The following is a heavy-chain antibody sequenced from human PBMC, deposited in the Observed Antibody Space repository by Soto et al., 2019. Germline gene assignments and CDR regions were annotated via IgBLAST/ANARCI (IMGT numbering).Heavy chain of an antibody. CDR1: GGSISSSNW. CDR2: IYHSGST. Sequence: PSETLSLTCAVSGGSISSSNWWSWVRQPPGKGLEWIGEIYHSGSTNYNPSLKSRVTISVDKSKNQFSLKLSSVTAADTAVYYCARDWGYYDYYYYGMDVWGQGTTVTVSS. J-gene: IGHJ6*02. V-gene: IGHV4-4*02. CDR3: ARDWGYYDYYYYGMDV. D-gene: IGHD3-22*01.